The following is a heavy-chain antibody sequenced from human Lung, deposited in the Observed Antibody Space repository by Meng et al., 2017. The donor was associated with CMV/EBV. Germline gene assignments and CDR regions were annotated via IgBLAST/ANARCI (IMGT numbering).Heavy chain of an antibody. CDR2: IKPTTEHETI. CDR3: TTVNWNYDAY. J-gene: IGHJ4*02. Sequence: SCAGSGFTISNAKISWVRQAPGKGLEWVARIKPTTEHETIDYAAPVEGRFTISRDDSRNTVYLQMNSLKSEDTAVYFCTTVNWNYDAYWGQGTMVTVSS. V-gene: IGHV3-15*01. D-gene: IGHD1-1*01. CDR1: GFTISNAK.